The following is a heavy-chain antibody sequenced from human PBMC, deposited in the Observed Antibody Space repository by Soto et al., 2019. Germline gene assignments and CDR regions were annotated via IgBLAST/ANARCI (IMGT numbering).Heavy chain of an antibody. CDR1: GYTFTSYY. D-gene: IGHD3-16*01. V-gene: IGHV1-46*01. CDR3: ARSPVEYYRQNDFDY. J-gene: IGHJ4*02. Sequence: ASVKVSCKASGYTFTSYYMHWVRQAPGQGLEWMGIINPSGGSTSYAQKFQGRVTMTRDTSTSTVYMELSSLRSEDTAVYYCARSPVEYYRQNDFDYWGQGTLVTVSS. CDR2: INPSGGST.